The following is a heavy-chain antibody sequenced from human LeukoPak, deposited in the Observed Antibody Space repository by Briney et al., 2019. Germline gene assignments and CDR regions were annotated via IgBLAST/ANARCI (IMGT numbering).Heavy chain of an antibody. CDR3: AGHDRITMVRGVDY. V-gene: IGHV4-34*01. CDR2: INHSGST. Sequence: SETLSLTCAVYGGSFSGYYWSWIRQPPGKGLEWIGEINHSGSTNYNPSLKSRVTISVDTSKNQFSLKLSSVTAADTAVYYCAGHDRITMVRGVDYWGQGTLVTVSS. D-gene: IGHD3-10*01. CDR1: GGSFSGYY. J-gene: IGHJ4*02.